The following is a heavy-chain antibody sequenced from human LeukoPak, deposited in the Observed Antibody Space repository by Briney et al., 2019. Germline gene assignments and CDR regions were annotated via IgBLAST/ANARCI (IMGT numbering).Heavy chain of an antibody. CDR3: ARDSVGATNYFDY. J-gene: IGHJ4*02. D-gene: IGHD1-26*01. Sequence: GGSLRLSCAASGFTFSSYAMHWVRQAPGKGLEWVAVISYDGSNKYYADSVKGRFTISRDNSKNTLYLQMNSLRAEDTAVYYCARDSVGATNYFDYRGQGTLVTVSS. CDR1: GFTFSSYA. CDR2: ISYDGSNK. V-gene: IGHV3-30-3*01.